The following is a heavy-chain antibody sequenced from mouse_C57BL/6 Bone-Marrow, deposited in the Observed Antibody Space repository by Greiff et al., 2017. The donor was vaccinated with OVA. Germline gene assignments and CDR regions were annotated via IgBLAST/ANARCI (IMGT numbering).Heavy chain of an antibody. CDR1: GFTFSDYY. J-gene: IGHJ2*01. CDR3: ARHKRYGNYDYFDY. D-gene: IGHD2-10*02. CDR2: ISNGGGST. V-gene: IGHV5-12*01. Sequence: EVKLVESGGGLVQPGGSLKLSCAASGFTFSDYYMYWVRQTPEKRLEWVAYISNGGGSTYYPDTVKGRFTISRDNAKNTLYLQMSRLKSEDTAMYYCARHKRYGNYDYFDYWGQGTTLTVSS.